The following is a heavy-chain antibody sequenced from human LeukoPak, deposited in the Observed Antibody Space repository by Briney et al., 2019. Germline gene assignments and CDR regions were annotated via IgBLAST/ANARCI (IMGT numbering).Heavy chain of an antibody. CDR1: GFNFNNFA. Sequence: GWSLRLSCAASGFNFNNFAMSWVRQAPGKGPDWLSTMTGPAGTTYYADSVKGLFTISRDNSENTLFLQMNSLRAEDTAVYYCAKEPREYCSSTSCPNWFDSWGQGTLVTVSS. J-gene: IGHJ5*01. CDR2: MTGPAGTT. V-gene: IGHV3-23*01. D-gene: IGHD2-2*01. CDR3: AKEPREYCSSTSCPNWFDS.